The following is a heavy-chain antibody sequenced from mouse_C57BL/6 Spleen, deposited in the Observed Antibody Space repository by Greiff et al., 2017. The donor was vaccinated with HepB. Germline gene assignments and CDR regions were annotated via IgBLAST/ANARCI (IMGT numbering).Heavy chain of an antibody. CDR1: GFNIKDDY. V-gene: IGHV14-4*01. Sequence: VQLKQSGAELVRPGASVKLSCTASGFNIKDDYMHWVKQRPEQGLEWIGWIDPENGDTEYASKFQGKATITADTSSNTAYLQLSSLTSEDTAVYYCTTNYGYGVDAYWGQGTLVTVSA. CDR2: IDPENGDT. J-gene: IGHJ3*01. D-gene: IGHD2-2*01. CDR3: TTNYGYGVDAY.